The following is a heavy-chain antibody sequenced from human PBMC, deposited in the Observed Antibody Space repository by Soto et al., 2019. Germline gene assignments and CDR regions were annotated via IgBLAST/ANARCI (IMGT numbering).Heavy chain of an antibody. CDR3: ARPLTTGWELLISAY. D-gene: IGHD1-26*01. CDR2: IKQDGSEI. J-gene: IGHJ4*02. Sequence: PGGSLRVSCAASGFTFSSYWMSWVRQAPGKGVEWVANIKQDGSEIYYVDSVKGRFTISRDNAKNSLYLQMNSLRVEDTAVYYCARPLTTGWELLISAYWGKGPLVTVPS. CDR1: GFTFSSYW. V-gene: IGHV3-7*01.